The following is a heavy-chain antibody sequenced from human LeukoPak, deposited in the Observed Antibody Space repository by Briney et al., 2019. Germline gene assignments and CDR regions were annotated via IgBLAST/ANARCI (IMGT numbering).Heavy chain of an antibody. CDR1: GFTFSSYN. CDR3: ARDGGYCNGGSCYSYWFDP. J-gene: IGHJ5*02. Sequence: GGSLRLSCAASGFTFSSYNMNWVRQAPGKGLEWVSYITSSSSAIYYADSVKGRFTISRDKAKNLLYLQMNSLRAEDTAVYYCARDGGYCNGGSCYSYWFDPWGQGTLVTVSS. CDR2: ITSSSSAI. V-gene: IGHV3-48*01. D-gene: IGHD2-15*01.